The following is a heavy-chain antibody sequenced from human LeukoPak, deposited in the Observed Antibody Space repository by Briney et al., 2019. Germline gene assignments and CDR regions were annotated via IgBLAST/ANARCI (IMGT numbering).Heavy chain of an antibody. CDR1: GFAFSIYG. CDR2: IWYDGSNK. J-gene: IGHJ5*02. Sequence: AGGSLRLSCAASGFAFSIYGMPWVRQAPGKSPEWVAVIWYDGSNKYYADSVKGRFSISRDNSKNILYLQMNSLRVEDTAAYYCVRNPSSSVASTSTDFDPWGQGTLVTVSS. V-gene: IGHV3-33*01. D-gene: IGHD6-6*01. CDR3: VRNPSSSVASTSTDFDP.